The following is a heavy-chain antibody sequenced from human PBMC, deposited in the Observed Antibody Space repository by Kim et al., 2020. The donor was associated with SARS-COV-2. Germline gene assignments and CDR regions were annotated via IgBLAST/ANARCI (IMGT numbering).Heavy chain of an antibody. J-gene: IGHJ4*02. CDR2: ISSSGSTI. V-gene: IGHV3-48*03. D-gene: IGHD2-2*01. Sequence: GGSLRLSCAASGFTFSSYEMNWVRQAPGKGLEWVSYISSSGSTIYYADSVKGRFTISRDNAKNSLYLQMNSLRAEDTAVYYCARKELLVPAAMGELLFDYWGQGTLVTVSS. CDR3: ARKELLVPAAMGELLFDY. CDR1: GFTFSSYE.